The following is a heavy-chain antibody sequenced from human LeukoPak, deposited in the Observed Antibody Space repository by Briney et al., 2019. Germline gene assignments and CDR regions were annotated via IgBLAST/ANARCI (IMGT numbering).Heavy chain of an antibody. J-gene: IGHJ4*02. CDR2: TYYRSKWYN. V-gene: IGHV6-1*01. CDR3: ARDVPGQGGASDN. Sequence: SQTLSLTCAISGDSVSSSSAAWAWIRRSPSRGLEWLGRTYYRSKWYNGYAVSVKGRITINPDTSKNQFSLHLNSVTPEDTAVYYCARDVPGQGGASDNWGQGTLVTVSS. CDR1: GDSVSSSSAA. D-gene: IGHD3-10*02.